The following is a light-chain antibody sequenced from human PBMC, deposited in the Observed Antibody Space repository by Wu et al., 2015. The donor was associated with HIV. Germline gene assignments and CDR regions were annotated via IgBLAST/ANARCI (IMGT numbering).Light chain of an antibody. CDR3: QQYNNWLT. Sequence: EIVMAQSPATLSVSPGERVTLSCRASQSISSNLAWYQQKPGQAPSLLIYDASTRATGIPARFSGSGSGTELTLTISSLQSEDFAVYYCQQYNNWLTFGGGTKVEIK. CDR1: QSISSN. CDR2: DAS. J-gene: IGKJ4*01. V-gene: IGKV3-15*01.